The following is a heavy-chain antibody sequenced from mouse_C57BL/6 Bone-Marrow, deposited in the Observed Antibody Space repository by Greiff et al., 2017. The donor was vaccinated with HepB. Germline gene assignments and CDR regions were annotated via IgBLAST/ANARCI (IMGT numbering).Heavy chain of an antibody. CDR3: TRGTWLLRY. CDR1: GFTFSSYA. Sequence: EVQGVESGEGLVKPGGSLKLSCAASGFTFSSYAMSWVRQTTEKRLEWVAYISSGGDYIYYADTVKGRFTLSTDNARNTLYLQMSSLKSEDTAMYYCTRGTWLLRYWGQGTTLTVSS. V-gene: IGHV5-9-1*02. J-gene: IGHJ2*01. CDR2: ISSGGDYI. D-gene: IGHD2-3*01.